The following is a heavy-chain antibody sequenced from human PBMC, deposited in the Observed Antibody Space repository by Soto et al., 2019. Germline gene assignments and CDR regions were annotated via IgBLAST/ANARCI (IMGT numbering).Heavy chain of an antibody. Sequence: GGSLRLSCAASGFTFSSYAMSWVRQAPGKGLEWVSAISGSGGSTYYADSVKGRFTISRDNSKNTLYLQMNSLRAEDTAVYYCAKEGYSGSYDGVIYFDYWGQGTLVTVSS. CDR1: GFTFSSYA. V-gene: IGHV3-23*01. CDR2: ISGSGGST. D-gene: IGHD1-26*01. CDR3: AKEGYSGSYDGVIYFDY. J-gene: IGHJ4*02.